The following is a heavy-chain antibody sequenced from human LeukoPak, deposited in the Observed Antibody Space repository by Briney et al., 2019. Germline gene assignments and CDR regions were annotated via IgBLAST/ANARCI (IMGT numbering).Heavy chain of an antibody. CDR1: GYTFTGYY. CDR2: INPNSGGT. Sequence: ASVKVSCKASGYTFTGYYMHWVRQAPGQGLEWMGWINPNSGGTNYAQKFQGRVTMTRDTSISTAYMELSRLRSDDTAVYYCARDSHTTYYYGSGSYPYNWFDPWGQGTLVTVSS. V-gene: IGHV1-2*02. D-gene: IGHD3-10*01. J-gene: IGHJ5*02. CDR3: ARDSHTTYYYGSGSYPYNWFDP.